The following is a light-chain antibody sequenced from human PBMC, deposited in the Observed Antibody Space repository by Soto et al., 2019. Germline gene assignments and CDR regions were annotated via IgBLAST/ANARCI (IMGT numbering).Light chain of an antibody. CDR2: DVS. CDR3: SSYTSIDTWV. V-gene: IGLV2-14*01. Sequence: QFVLTQPASLSGSPGQSITISCTGASSDVGGYNYVSWYQQHPGKAPKVLISDVSNRPSGISNRFSGSKSGNTASLTISGLQAEDEADYYCSSYTSIDTWVFGTGTKVTV. CDR1: SSDVGGYNY. J-gene: IGLJ1*01.